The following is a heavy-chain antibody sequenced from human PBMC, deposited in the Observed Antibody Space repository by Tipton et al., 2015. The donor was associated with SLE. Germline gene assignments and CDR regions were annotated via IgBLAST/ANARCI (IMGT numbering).Heavy chain of an antibody. D-gene: IGHD1-26*01. Sequence: TLSLTCTVSGGSISSYYWSWIRQPPGKGLEWLGVIYYSGSTNYNPSLKSRVTISVDTSKNQFSLKLSSVTAADTAVYYCAREVVGADDAFDIWGQGTMVTVSS. J-gene: IGHJ3*02. CDR1: GGSISSYY. CDR2: IYYSGST. CDR3: AREVVGADDAFDI. V-gene: IGHV4-59*01.